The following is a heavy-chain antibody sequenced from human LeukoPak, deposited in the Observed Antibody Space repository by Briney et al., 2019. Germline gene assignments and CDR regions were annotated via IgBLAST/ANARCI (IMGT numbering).Heavy chain of an antibody. V-gene: IGHV3-23*01. CDR1: GFTFSSYA. CDR2: ISGSGGST. D-gene: IGHD2-15*01. CDR3: AKKMVTSCSGGSCYSEYYYYYGMDV. J-gene: IGHJ6*02. Sequence: GGSLRLSCAASGFTFSSYAMSWVRQAPGKGLEWVSAISGSGGSTYYADSVKGRFTISRDNSKNTLYLQMNSLRAEDTAVYYCAKKMVTSCSGGSCYSEYYYYYGMDVWGQGTTVTVSS.